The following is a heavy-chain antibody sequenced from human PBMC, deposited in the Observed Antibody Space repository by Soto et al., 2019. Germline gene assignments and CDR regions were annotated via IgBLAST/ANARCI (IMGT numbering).Heavy chain of an antibody. D-gene: IGHD6-25*01. CDR2: ISPFNYNT. CDR3: ARGGRRLWWFDP. V-gene: IGHV1-18*01. J-gene: IGHJ5*02. Sequence: QVQLMQSRPEVKTPGASVKLSCKASGYTFSSYVITWVRQAPGQGLEWMGWISPFNYNTNYAQKFQGRVTMTTDTSTNTAYMELRSLRSDGTAVYYCARGGRRLWWFDPWGQGTLVTVSS. CDR1: GYTFSSYV.